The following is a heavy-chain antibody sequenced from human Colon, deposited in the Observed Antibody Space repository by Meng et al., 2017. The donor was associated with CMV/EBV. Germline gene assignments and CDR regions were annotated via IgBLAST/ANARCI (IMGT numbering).Heavy chain of an antibody. J-gene: IGHJ4*02. CDR3: TRLGGSKPFDY. D-gene: IGHD3-16*01. Sequence: GESLKISCAASGFTFSSYWMTWVRQAPGKGLEWVVNIKQNGSETHYVDSVKGRFTVSRDNAKNSVYLQMNNLRAEDTAVYYCTRLGGSKPFDYWGQGTLVTSPQ. CDR1: GFTFSSYW. V-gene: IGHV3-7*01. CDR2: IKQNGSET.